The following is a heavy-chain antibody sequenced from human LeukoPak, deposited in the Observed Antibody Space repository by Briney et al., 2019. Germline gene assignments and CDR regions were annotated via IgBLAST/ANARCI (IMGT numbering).Heavy chain of an antibody. CDR1: GYTFTNHG. D-gene: IGHD2-8*01. CDR2: ISTFNGYT. J-gene: IGHJ6*03. Sequence: GASVKVSCKASGYTFTNHGVHWVRQAPGQGLEWLGWISTFNGYTNYALKFLGRVTMTTDTSTNTVYMELRRLTSDDTAVYYCARRSTNVTSVIHMDVWGEGTTVTVSS. CDR3: ARRSTNVTSVIHMDV. V-gene: IGHV1-18*01.